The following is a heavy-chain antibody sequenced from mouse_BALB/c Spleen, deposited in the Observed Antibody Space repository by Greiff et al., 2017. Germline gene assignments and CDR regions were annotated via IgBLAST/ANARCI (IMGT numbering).Heavy chain of an antibody. CDR1: GFTFNTYA. CDR3: VRQNYDNSYWAMDY. CDR2: IRSKSNNYAT. J-gene: IGHJ4*01. V-gene: IGHV10-1*02. D-gene: IGHD1-1*01. Sequence: EVQLVESGGGLVQPKGSLKLSCAASGFTFNTYAMNWVRQAPGKGLEWVARIRSKSNNYATYYADSVKDRFTISRDDSQSMLYLQMNNLKTEDTAMYYCVRQNYDNSYWAMDYWGQGTTVTVSS.